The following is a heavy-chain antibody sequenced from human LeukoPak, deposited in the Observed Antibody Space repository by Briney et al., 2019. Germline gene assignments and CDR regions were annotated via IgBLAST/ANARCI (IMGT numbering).Heavy chain of an antibody. CDR3: ARAGIPGYCTNVTCSNWLDP. CDR1: GYTFTSYD. CDR2: MNPISGDT. V-gene: IGHV1-8*01. J-gene: IGHJ5*02. D-gene: IGHD2-8*01. Sequence: ASVKVSCKASGYTFTSYDVNWVRQATGQGLEWMGWMNPISGDTGYALKFQGRVTMSRNTSISTAYMELGSLRSEDTAVYYCARAGIPGYCTNVTCSNWLDPWGQGTLVTVSS.